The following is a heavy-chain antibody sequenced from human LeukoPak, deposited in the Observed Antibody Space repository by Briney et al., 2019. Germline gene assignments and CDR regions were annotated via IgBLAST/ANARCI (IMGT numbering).Heavy chain of an antibody. D-gene: IGHD3-3*01. J-gene: IGHJ5*02. CDR3: ARGPMYYDFWSGYPNGNWFDP. CDR1: GGSFSGYY. Sequence: SETLSLTCAVYGGSFSGYYWSWIRQPPGKGLEWIGSIYYSGSTYYNPSLKSRVTIAADTSKNQFSLKLSSVTAADTAVYYCARGPMYYDFWSGYPNGNWFDPWGQGTLVTVSS. V-gene: IGHV4-34*01. CDR2: IYYSGST.